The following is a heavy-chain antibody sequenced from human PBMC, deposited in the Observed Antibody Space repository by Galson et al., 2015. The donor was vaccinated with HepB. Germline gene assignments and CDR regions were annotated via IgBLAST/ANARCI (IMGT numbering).Heavy chain of an antibody. D-gene: IGHD1-26*01. CDR2: ISSSGRTI. CDR1: GFMFSDSY. V-gene: IGHV3-11*01. Sequence: SLRLSCAASGFMFSDSYMSWIRQAPGKGLEWVAYISSSGRTIYYADSVKGRFTISRDNAKNSLFLQMNSLRAEDTAMYYCARDRWELQTGAVAYYYMDVWGKGTTVTVSS. J-gene: IGHJ6*03. CDR3: ARDRWELQTGAVAYYYMDV.